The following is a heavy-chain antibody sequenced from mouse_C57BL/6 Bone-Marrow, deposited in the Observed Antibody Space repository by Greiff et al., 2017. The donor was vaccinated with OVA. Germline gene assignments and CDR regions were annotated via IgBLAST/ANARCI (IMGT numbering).Heavy chain of an antibody. CDR1: GYTFTSYW. Sequence: QVQLQQPGAELVKPGASVKLSCKASGYTFTSYWMHWVKQRPGQGLEWIGMIHPNSGSTNYNEKFKSKATLTVDKSPSKAYMQLSSRTSGVSAVYYCARELAYWGQGTLVTVSA. V-gene: IGHV1-64*01. J-gene: IGHJ3*01. CDR2: IHPNSGST. CDR3: ARELAY.